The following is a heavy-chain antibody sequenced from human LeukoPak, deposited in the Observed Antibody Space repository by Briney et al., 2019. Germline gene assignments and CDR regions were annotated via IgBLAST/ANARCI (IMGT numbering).Heavy chain of an antibody. V-gene: IGHV4-59*01. CDR1: GGSIRGSY. CDR2: IYYSGST. D-gene: IGHD3-22*01. CDR3: ARSYDSSGFDY. Sequence: SETLSLTCTVSGGSIRGSYWSWIRQPPGKGLEWIGYIYYSGSTDYNPSLKSRVTISVDTSKNQFSLKLNSMTAADTAVYYCARSYDSSGFDYWGQGTLVTVSS. J-gene: IGHJ4*02.